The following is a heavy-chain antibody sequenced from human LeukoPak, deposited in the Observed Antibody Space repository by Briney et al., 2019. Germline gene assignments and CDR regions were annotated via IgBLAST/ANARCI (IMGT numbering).Heavy chain of an antibody. CDR3: ARAADSGYERFDY. D-gene: IGHD5-12*01. CDR1: GGSISSGDYY. J-gene: IGHJ4*02. Sequence: SETLSLTCTVSGGSISSGDYYWSWIRQPPGKGLEWIEYIYYSGSTYYNPSLKSRVTISVDTSKNQFSLKLSSVTAADTAVYYCARAADSGYERFDYWGQGTLVTVSS. CDR2: IYYSGST. V-gene: IGHV4-30-4*01.